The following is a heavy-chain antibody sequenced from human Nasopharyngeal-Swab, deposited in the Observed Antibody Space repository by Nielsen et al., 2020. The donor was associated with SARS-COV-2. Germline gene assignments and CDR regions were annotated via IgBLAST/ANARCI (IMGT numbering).Heavy chain of an antibody. CDR2: IKQDGSEK. CDR3: ARSAARSWFDP. D-gene: IGHD6-6*01. J-gene: IGHJ5*02. Sequence: GESLKISCAASGFTFSSYWMSWVRQAPGKGLEWVANIKQDGSEKYYVDSVKGRFTTSRDNAKNSLYLQMNSLRAEDTAVYYCARSAARSWFDPWGQGTLVTVSS. CDR1: GFTFSSYW. V-gene: IGHV3-7*01.